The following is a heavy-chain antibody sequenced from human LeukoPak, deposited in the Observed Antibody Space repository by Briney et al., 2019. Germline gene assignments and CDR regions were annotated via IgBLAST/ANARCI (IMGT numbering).Heavy chain of an antibody. V-gene: IGHV3-48*01. CDR2: ISSSSSTI. CDR1: GFTFSSHW. Sequence: GGSLRLSCADSGFTFSSHWMHWVRQAPGKGLVWVSYISSSSSTIYYADSVKGRFTISRDNAKNSLYLQMNSLRAEDTAVYYCARDAPDSSGWFDYWGQGTLVTVSS. CDR3: ARDAPDSSGWFDY. J-gene: IGHJ4*02. D-gene: IGHD6-19*01.